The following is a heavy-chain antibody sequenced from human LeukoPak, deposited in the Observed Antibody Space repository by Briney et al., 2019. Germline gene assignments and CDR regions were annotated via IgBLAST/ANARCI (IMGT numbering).Heavy chain of an antibody. D-gene: IGHD6-13*01. V-gene: IGHV1-69*13. J-gene: IGHJ3*02. CDR1: GGTFRRYA. CDR3: AKSITRGYSSSNSGAFDI. Sequence: ASVKVSCKASGGTFRRYASSWVRQAHGQGLEWMGGIIPTFGTANYAQKFQGRVTITADESTSTAYMELSSLRSEDTAVYYCAKSITRGYSSSNSGAFDIWGQGTMVTVSS. CDR2: IIPTFGTA.